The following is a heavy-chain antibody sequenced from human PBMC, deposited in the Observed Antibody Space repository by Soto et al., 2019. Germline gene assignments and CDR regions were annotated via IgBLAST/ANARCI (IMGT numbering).Heavy chain of an antibody. CDR2: FDVGNGDT. CDR1: GYIFTNYG. V-gene: IGHV1-3*01. J-gene: IGHJ3*02. Sequence: ASVKVSCKASGYIFTNYGIHWVRQAPGQRLEWMGWFDVGNGDTKYSQKFQDRVTITADKSTSTAYMELSSLRSEDTAVYYCARGPKGGGIVVVVAAGAFDIWGQGTMVTVSS. CDR3: ARGPKGGGIVVVVAAGAFDI. D-gene: IGHD2-15*01.